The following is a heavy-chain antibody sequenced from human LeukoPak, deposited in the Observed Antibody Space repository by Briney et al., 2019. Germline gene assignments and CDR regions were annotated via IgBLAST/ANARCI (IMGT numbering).Heavy chain of an antibody. CDR1: GYTLTSYG. D-gene: IGHD1-7*01. CDR2: ISAYNGNT. CDR3: ASSNWNYPFDY. J-gene: IGHJ4*02. V-gene: IGHV1-18*01. Sequence: ASVKVSCKASGYTLTSYGISWVRQAPGQGLEWMGWISAYNGNTNYAQKLQGRVTMTTDTSTSTAYMELRSLRSDDTAVYYCASSNWNYPFDYWGQGTLVTVSS.